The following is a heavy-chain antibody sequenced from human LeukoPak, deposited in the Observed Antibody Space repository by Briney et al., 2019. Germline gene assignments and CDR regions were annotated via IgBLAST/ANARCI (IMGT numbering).Heavy chain of an antibody. V-gene: IGHV3-7*01. CDR1: GFTFSSYW. CDR3: ARVPYGDYEDY. D-gene: IGHD4-17*01. Sequence: PGGSLRLSCAASGFTFSSYWMSWVRQAPGKGLEWVANIKQDGSEKYYMDSVKGRFTISRDNAKNSLYLQMNSLRDEDTAVYYCARVPYGDYEDYWGQGTLVTVSS. J-gene: IGHJ4*02. CDR2: IKQDGSEK.